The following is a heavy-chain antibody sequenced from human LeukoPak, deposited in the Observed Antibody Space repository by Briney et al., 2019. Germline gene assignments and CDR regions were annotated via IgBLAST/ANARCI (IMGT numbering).Heavy chain of an antibody. CDR3: ARPFGEAVGATLGGVDY. D-gene: IGHD1-26*01. CDR1: GYTFTSYY. V-gene: IGHV1-46*01. J-gene: IGHJ4*02. CDR2: INPSGGST. Sequence: ASVKVSCKASGYTFTSYYMHWVRQAPGQGLEWMGIINPSGGSTSYAQKFQGRVTMTRDTSTSTVYTELSSLRSEDTAVYYCARPFGEAVGATLGGVDYWGQGTLVTVSS.